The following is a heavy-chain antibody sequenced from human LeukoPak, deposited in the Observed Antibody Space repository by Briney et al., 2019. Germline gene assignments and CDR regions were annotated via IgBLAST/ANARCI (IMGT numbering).Heavy chain of an antibody. V-gene: IGHV1-46*01. J-gene: IGHJ4*02. D-gene: IGHD6-19*01. CDR1: GYTFTSYY. CDR2: INPSGGST. CDR3: ARSTSSGWPDY. Sequence: ASVKVSCKASGYTFTSYYMHWVRQAPGQGLEWMGIINPSGGSTSYAQKFQGRVTMTRDTSTSTVYMELSSLRSEDTVVYYCARSTSSGWPDYWGQGTLVTVSS.